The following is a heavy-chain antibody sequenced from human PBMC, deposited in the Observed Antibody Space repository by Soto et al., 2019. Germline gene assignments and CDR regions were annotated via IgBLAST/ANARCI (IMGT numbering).Heavy chain of an antibody. D-gene: IGHD3-9*01. CDR1: GFTFSSYA. V-gene: IGHV3-23*01. Sequence: GGSLRLSCAASGFTFSSYAMSWVRQAPGKGLEWVSAISGSGGSTYYADSVKGRFTISRDNSKNTLYLQMNSLRAEDTAVYYCARPRPEGYFDWLLPHYFDYWGQGTLVTVSS. CDR3: ARPRPEGYFDWLLPHYFDY. J-gene: IGHJ4*02. CDR2: ISGSGGST.